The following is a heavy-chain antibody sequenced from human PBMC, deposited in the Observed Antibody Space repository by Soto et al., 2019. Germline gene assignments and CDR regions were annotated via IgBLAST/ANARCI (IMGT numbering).Heavy chain of an antibody. CDR1: VYSIISFYY. D-gene: IGHD6-19*01. CDR2: IYHSGDT. J-gene: IGHJ4*02. V-gene: IGHV4-38-2*02. CDR3: ARARIVVAGTIVDY. Sequence: PSETLSLTCSRSVYSIISFYYWCGIRHPPGKVLECIGSIYHSGDTYYNPSLKSRFTISVDTPKNHFSLKLTSVTAADTAVYYCARARIVVAGTIVDYWGQGTLVTVSS.